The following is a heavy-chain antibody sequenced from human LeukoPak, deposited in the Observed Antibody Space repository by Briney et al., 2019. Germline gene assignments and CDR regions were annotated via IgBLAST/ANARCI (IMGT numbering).Heavy chain of an antibody. CDR1: GGTFSSYA. J-gene: IGHJ4*02. D-gene: IGHD2-2*02. CDR2: IIPIFGTA. CDR3: ARASNRGYCSSTSCYIY. Sequence: GVSVKVSCKASGGTFSSYAISWVRQAPGQGLEWMGGIIPIFGTANYAQKFQGRVTITADESTSTAYMELSSLRSEDTAVYYCARASNRGYCSSTSCYIYWGQGTLVTVSS. V-gene: IGHV1-69*01.